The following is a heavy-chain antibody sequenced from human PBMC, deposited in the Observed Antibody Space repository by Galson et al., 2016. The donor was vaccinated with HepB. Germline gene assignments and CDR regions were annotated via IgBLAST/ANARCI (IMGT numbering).Heavy chain of an antibody. D-gene: IGHD3-16*02. CDR1: GFSFSNFG. CDR3: ARDRNSRYGHSQHGMDV. CDR2: TSYDGSDK. V-gene: IGHV3-30*03. Sequence: SLRLSCAASGFSFSNFGFHWDRQAPGKGLEWVAVTSYDGSDKQYADSGKGRFTISRDNSKSTLYLQMSSLRPEDTAVYYCARDRNSRYGHSQHGMDVWGQGTTVIVSS. J-gene: IGHJ6*01.